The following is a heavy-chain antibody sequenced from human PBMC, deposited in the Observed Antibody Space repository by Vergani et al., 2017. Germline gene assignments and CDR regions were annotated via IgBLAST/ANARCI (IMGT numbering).Heavy chain of an antibody. CDR2: MSSGDSI. CDR1: GFTFSDHY. Sequence: QVQLVESGGGLVKPGGSLRLSCAASGFTFSDHYMSWVRQAPGKGLEWISYMSSGDSIYYADSVKGRFTVSRDNSKNTLYLQMNSLRAEDTAVYYCAKSGGPHDFWSGYYYYYMDVWGKGTTVTVSS. J-gene: IGHJ6*03. D-gene: IGHD3-3*01. V-gene: IGHV3-11*04. CDR3: AKSGGPHDFWSGYYYYYMDV.